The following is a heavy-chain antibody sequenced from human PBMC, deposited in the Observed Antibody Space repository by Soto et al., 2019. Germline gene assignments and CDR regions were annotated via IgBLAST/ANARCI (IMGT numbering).Heavy chain of an antibody. D-gene: IGHD3-10*01. J-gene: IGHJ6*03. Sequence: GASVKVSCKASGGTFSSYTISWVRQAPGQGLEWMGRIIPILGIANYAQKFQGRVTITADKSTSTAYMELSSLRSEDTAVYYCAGPSQRWFGELLSNDYYYYMDVWGKGTTVTVSS. CDR2: IIPILGIA. V-gene: IGHV1-69*02. CDR3: AGPSQRWFGELLSNDYYYYMDV. CDR1: GGTFSSYT.